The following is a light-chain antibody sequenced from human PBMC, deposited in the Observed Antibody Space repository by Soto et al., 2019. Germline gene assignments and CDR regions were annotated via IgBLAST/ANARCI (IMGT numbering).Light chain of an antibody. CDR2: ATS. V-gene: IGKV1-27*01. CDR1: QGVSNY. Sequence: DIQMTQSPSSMSASLGDRVTITCRASQGVSNYVAWYQHKAGKAPSLLIYATSTLQAGVPSRFSGSGSGPDFTLTISSLQPEDVATYYCQQYNSAPFTFGPGTKVDIK. J-gene: IGKJ3*01. CDR3: QQYNSAPFT.